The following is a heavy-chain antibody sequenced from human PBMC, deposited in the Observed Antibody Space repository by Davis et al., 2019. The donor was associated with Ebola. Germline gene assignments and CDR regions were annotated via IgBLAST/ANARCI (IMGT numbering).Heavy chain of an antibody. V-gene: IGHV3-48*02. D-gene: IGHD2-2*02. CDR2: VGDSSNTI. J-gene: IGHJ4*02. CDR1: GFTFRSYN. CDR3: ARGSCSSSSCFTPFDL. Sequence: GESLKISCAASGFTFRSYNMNWVRQAPGKGLEWISFVGDSSNTIQYADSVKGRFTISRDNAKNSLYLQMNRVRDEDTAVYYCARGSCSSSSCFTPFDLWGQGTLVTVSS.